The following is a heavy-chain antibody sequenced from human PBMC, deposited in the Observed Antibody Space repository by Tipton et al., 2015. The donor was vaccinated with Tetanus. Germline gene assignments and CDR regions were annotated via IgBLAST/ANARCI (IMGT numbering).Heavy chain of an antibody. CDR3: VRGRGLGAYSFGFEH. J-gene: IGHJ4*02. CDR1: GGSLRGGDHD. Sequence: TLSLTCSVSGGSLRGGDHDWSWIRQAPGKGLEWLAYISSSGSTNSNYFHKSRITMSRDTSKNQFSLKLISVTAADTAVYYCVRGRGLGAYSFGFEHWGQGALVTVSS. V-gene: IGHV4-61*08. D-gene: IGHD5-12*01. CDR2: ISSSGST.